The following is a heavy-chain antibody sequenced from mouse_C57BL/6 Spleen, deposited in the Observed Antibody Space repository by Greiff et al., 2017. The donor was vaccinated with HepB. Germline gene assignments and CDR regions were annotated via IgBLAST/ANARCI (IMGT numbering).Heavy chain of an antibody. CDR1: GFTFSSYA. CDR2: ISDGGSYT. CDR3: ARDGYSYYYAMDY. Sequence: DVQLQESGGGLVKPGGSLKLSCAASGFTFSSYAMSWVRQTPEKRLEWVATISDGGSYTYYPDNVKGRFTISRDNAKNNLYLQMSHLKSEDTAMYYCARDGYSYYYAMDYWGQGTSVTVSS. D-gene: IGHD2-3*01. J-gene: IGHJ4*01. V-gene: IGHV5-4*01.